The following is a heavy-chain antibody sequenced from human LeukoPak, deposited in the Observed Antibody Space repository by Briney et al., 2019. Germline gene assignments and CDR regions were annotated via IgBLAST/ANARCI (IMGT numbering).Heavy chain of an antibody. V-gene: IGHV4-30-4*01. Sequence: SSETLSLTCTVSGGSISSGDYYWSWIRQPPGKGLEWIGYIYYSGSTYYNPSLKSRVTISVDTSKNQFSLKLSSVTAADMAVYYCASQLRITMVRGVLDYWGQGTLVTVSS. J-gene: IGHJ4*02. CDR2: IYYSGST. CDR3: ASQLRITMVRGVLDY. D-gene: IGHD3-10*01. CDR1: GGSISSGDYY.